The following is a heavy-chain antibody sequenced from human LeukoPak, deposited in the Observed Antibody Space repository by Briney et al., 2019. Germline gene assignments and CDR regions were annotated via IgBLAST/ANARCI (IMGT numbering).Heavy chain of an antibody. D-gene: IGHD3-10*01. Sequence: GESLKISCKGSGYSFTSYWIGWVRQMPGKGLEWMGTIYPGDSDTRYSPSFQGQVTISADKSISTAYLQWSSLKASDTAMYYCARPVWFGELRFYFDYWGQGTLVTVSS. CDR1: GYSFTSYW. CDR2: IYPGDSDT. CDR3: ARPVWFGELRFYFDY. J-gene: IGHJ4*02. V-gene: IGHV5-51*01.